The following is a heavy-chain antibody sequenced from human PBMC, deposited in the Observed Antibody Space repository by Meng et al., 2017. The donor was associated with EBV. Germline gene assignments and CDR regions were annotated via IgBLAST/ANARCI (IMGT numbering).Heavy chain of an antibody. CDR1: GRNFRSNS. V-gene: IGHV1-69*06. Sequence: VQLVLSGAEVQKPGSEVEVSGNDSGRNFRSNSISWVRHAPGQWLEWMGGIIPIFSTANYAQKFQGRVTITADKSTSTAYIELSSLRSEDTAVYYCARAEIAAAGRLDYWGQGTLVTVSS. D-gene: IGHD6-13*01. CDR3: ARAEIAAAGRLDY. J-gene: IGHJ4*02. CDR2: IIPIFSTA.